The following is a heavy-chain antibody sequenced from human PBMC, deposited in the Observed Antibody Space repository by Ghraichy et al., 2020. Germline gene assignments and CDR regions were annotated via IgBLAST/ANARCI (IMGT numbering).Heavy chain of an antibody. CDR2: INPNSGGT. D-gene: IGHD5-12*01. Sequence: ASVKVSCKASGYTFTGYYMHWVRQAPGQGLEWMGWINPNSGGTNYAQKFQGRVTMTRDTSISTAYMELSRLRSDDTAVYYCARDRGYSGYVGDYWGQGTLVTVSS. CDR1: GYTFTGYY. V-gene: IGHV1-2*02. CDR3: ARDRGYSGYVGDY. J-gene: IGHJ4*02.